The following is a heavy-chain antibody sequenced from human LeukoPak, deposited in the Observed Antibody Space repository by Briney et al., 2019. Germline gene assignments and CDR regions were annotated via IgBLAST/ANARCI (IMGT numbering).Heavy chain of an antibody. CDR2: TYYRSKWYN. CDR1: GDSVSSNSAA. CDR3: AKFTWLGYSYELYYFDY. D-gene: IGHD5-18*01. J-gene: IGHJ4*02. Sequence: SQTLSLTCAISGDSVSSNSAACNWIRQSPSRGLEWLGRTYYRSKWYNDYAVSVKSRITINPDTSKNQFSLQLNSVTPEDTAVYYCAKFTWLGYSYELYYFDYWGQGTLVTVSS. V-gene: IGHV6-1*01.